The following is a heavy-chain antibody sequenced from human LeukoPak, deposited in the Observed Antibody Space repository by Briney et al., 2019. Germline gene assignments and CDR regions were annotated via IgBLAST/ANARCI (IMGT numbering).Heavy chain of an antibody. Sequence: GESLKISCKGSGYSFTSYWISWVRQMPGKGLEWMGRIDPSDSYTNYSPSFQGHVTISADKSISTAYLQWSSLKASDTAMYHCASRPDPYGETDYWGQGTLVTVSS. CDR1: GYSFTSYW. J-gene: IGHJ4*02. V-gene: IGHV5-10-1*01. CDR3: ASRPDPYGETDY. CDR2: IDPSDSYT. D-gene: IGHD4-17*01.